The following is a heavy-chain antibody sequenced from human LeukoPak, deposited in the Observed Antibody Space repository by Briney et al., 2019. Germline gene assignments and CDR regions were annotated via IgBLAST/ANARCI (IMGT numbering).Heavy chain of an antibody. D-gene: IGHD1-26*01. CDR2: IRYDGSNK. CDR1: GFTFSTYG. CDR3: AKDRDSGSYNGY. J-gene: IGHJ4*02. Sequence: GGSLRLSCATSGFTFSTYGMHWVRQAPGKGLEWVAFIRYDGSNKYYADSVKGRFTISRDNSKNTLYLQMNSLRAEDTAVYYCAKDRDSGSYNGYWGQGTLVTVSS. V-gene: IGHV3-30*02.